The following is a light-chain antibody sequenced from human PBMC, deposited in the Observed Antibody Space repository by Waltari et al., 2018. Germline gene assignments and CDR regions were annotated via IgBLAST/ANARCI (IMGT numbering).Light chain of an antibody. CDR3: QQYDDLPIT. V-gene: IGKV1-33*01. Sequence: DIQMNQSPSSLSVSVGDRVTITCQASQDISNYLNWYQQKPGKAPKLLIYDAYNWETGFPARFSGSGSGTDFTFTISRLQPEDIATYYCQQYDDLPITFGQGTRLEIK. CDR1: QDISNY. CDR2: DAY. J-gene: IGKJ5*01.